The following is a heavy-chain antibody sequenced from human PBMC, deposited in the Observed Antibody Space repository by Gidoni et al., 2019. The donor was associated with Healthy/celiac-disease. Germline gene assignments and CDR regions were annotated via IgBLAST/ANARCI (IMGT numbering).Heavy chain of an antibody. CDR2: IYYSGST. Sequence: QLQLQESGPGLVKPSETLSLTCTVSGGSISSSSYYWGWIRQPPGKGLEWIGSIYYSGSTYYNPFLKMRVTISVDTSKNQFSLKLSSVTAADTAVYYCARLFSFAGDYWGQGTLVTVSS. J-gene: IGHJ4*02. D-gene: IGHD2-2*01. CDR3: ARLFSFAGDY. CDR1: GGSISSSSYY. V-gene: IGHV4-39*01.